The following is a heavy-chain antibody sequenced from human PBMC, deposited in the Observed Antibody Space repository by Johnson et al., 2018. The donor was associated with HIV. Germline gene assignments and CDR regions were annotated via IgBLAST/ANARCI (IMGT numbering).Heavy chain of an antibody. V-gene: IGHV3-11*04. CDR1: GFTFNDYY. J-gene: IGHJ3*02. D-gene: IGHD1-26*01. CDR2: ISGSGSTI. Sequence: QMQLVESGGGLVKPGESLRLSCAASGFTFNDYYMSWVRQAPEKGLEWISYISGSGSTIYYADSVKGRFTIYRDTAKNSLYLQMNSLRDVDTAVYYCARGWYSGSYWGPGAFDIWGQGTMVTVSS. CDR3: ARGWYSGSYWGPGAFDI.